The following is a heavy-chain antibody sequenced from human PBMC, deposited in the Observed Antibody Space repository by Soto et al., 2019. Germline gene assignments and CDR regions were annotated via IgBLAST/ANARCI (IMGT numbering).Heavy chain of an antibody. Sequence: SETLSLTCTVSGGSISSYYWSWIRQPPGKGLEWIGYIYYSGSTNYNPSLKSRVTISVDTSKNQFSLKLSSVTAADTAVYYCARGYGGSYYVIFDYWGQGTLVTVSS. CDR3: ARGYGGSYYVIFDY. CDR2: IYYSGST. J-gene: IGHJ4*02. CDR1: GGSISSYY. D-gene: IGHD1-26*01. V-gene: IGHV4-59*01.